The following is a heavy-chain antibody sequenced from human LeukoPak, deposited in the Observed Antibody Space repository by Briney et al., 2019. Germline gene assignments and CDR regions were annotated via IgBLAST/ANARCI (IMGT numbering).Heavy chain of an antibody. J-gene: IGHJ3*02. Sequence: PSETLSLTCTVSGDSISSGDYYWSWIRQPAGKGLEWIGRISSSGSTNYNPSLKSRVAISVDTSKNQFSLKLSSVTAADTAVYFCARGPYSYDSSGAFDIWGQGTMVTVSS. CDR1: GDSISSGDYY. D-gene: IGHD3-22*01. CDR2: ISSSGST. CDR3: ARGPYSYDSSGAFDI. V-gene: IGHV4-61*02.